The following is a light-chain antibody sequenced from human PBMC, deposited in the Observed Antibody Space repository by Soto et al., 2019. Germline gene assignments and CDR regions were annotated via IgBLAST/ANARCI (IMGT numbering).Light chain of an antibody. CDR2: GAS. CDR3: QQYGSSPLT. V-gene: IGKV3-20*01. J-gene: IGKJ4*01. CDR1: QSVSIN. Sequence: DIVMTQSPATLSVSPGERATLSCRAGQSVSINLAWYQQKPGQAPRLLIYGASSRATGIPDRFSGSGSGTDFTLTISRLEPEDFAVYYCQQYGSSPLTFGGGTKV.